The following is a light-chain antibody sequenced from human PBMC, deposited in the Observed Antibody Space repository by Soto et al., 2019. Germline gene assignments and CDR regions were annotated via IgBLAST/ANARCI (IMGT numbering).Light chain of an antibody. Sequence: DIQMTQAPFTLASSVGDRVTITFPASQSISSWLAWYQQKPGKAPKLLIYKASSLESGVPSRFSGSGSGTEFTLTISSLQPDDFATYYCQQYNSYSPWTFGQGTKVDIK. CDR2: KAS. CDR1: QSISSW. J-gene: IGKJ1*01. CDR3: QQYNSYSPWT. V-gene: IGKV1-5*03.